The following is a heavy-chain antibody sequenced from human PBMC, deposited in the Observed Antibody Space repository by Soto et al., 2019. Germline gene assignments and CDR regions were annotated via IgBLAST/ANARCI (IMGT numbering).Heavy chain of an antibody. CDR2: IYYSGST. CDR3: ATLLAGLGWFDP. V-gene: IGHV4-39*01. D-gene: IGHD1-26*01. CDR1: GGSISSSSYY. Sequence: SETLSLTCTVSGGSISSSSYYWGWIRQPPGKGLEWIGSIYYSGSTYYNPSLKSRVTISVDPSKNQFSLKLSSVTAADTAVYYCATLLAGLGWFDPWGQGTLVTVSS. J-gene: IGHJ5*02.